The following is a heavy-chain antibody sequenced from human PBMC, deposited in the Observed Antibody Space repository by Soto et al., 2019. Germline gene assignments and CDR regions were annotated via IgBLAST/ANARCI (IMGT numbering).Heavy chain of an antibody. CDR1: AGYVSSGGNY. CDR3: ARDSPSAADHNWFDT. V-gene: IGHV4-31*03. D-gene: IGHD6-13*01. J-gene: IGHJ5*02. Sequence: SETLSLTCSVSAGYVSSGGNYWSWIRQHPGKGLEWIGDIQYGGSTSYNPSLKSRVTISIDTSKNQCSLKLSSVTAADTAVYYCARDSPSAADHNWFDTWGQGTLVTVSS. CDR2: IQYGGST.